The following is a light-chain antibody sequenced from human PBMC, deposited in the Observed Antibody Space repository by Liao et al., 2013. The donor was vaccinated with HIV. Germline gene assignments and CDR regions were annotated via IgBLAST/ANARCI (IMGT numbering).Light chain of an antibody. V-gene: IGLV3-1*01. Sequence: SYELTQPPSVSVSPGQTARITCSGDKLGDKYASWYQQKPGQSPVLVIYQDTKRPSGIPGRFSASNSENTATLTISGTQAMDEADYYCQAWDSSTAYVFGTGTKVTVL. CDR3: QAWDSSTAYV. CDR2: QDT. CDR1: KLGDKY. J-gene: IGLJ1*01.